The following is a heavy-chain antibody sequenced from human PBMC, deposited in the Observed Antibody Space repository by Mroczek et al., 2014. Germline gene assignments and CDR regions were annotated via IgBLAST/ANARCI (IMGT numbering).Heavy chain of an antibody. J-gene: IGHJ4*02. V-gene: IGHV4-31*02. D-gene: IGHD2/OR15-2a*01. CDR3: AREIGLKSNFFDY. Sequence: RQWRRCSYSSGSTYYNPSLKSRVTISADTSKNQFSLKLSSVTAADTAVYYCAREIGLKSNFFDYWGQGTLVTVSS. CDR2: SYSSGST.